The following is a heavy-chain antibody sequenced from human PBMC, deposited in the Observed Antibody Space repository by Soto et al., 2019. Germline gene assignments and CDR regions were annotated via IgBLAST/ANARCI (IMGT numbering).Heavy chain of an antibody. D-gene: IGHD3-10*01. J-gene: IGHJ4*02. CDR2: ISVSSSDI. CDR3: SRGGWGTYAGGGRNNY. Sequence: EVQLVESGGGLVQPGGSLRLSCAASGFSLSSYCMNWVRQAPGKGLEWLSYISVSSSDIHYADSVKGRFTITRDNAKNLVYLQMNRLRVEDTAVYYCSRGGWGTYAGGGRNNYWGQGTLVTVSS. V-gene: IGHV3-48*04. CDR1: GFSLSSYC.